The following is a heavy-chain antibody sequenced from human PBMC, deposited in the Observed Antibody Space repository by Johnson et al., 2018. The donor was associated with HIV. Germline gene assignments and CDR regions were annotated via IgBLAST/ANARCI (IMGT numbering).Heavy chain of an antibody. Sequence: QMQLVESGGGLVKPGVSLRLSCAASGFTFSDYYMSWIRQAPGKGLEWVSYISSSGSTIYYADSVKGRFTISRDNAKNSLYLQMNSLRAEDTAVYYCASPKTPTRVVRGAFDIWGQGTMVTVSS. CDR3: ASPKTPTRVVRGAFDI. J-gene: IGHJ3*02. CDR2: ISSSGSTI. CDR1: GFTFSDYY. D-gene: IGHD3-10*01. V-gene: IGHV3-11*04.